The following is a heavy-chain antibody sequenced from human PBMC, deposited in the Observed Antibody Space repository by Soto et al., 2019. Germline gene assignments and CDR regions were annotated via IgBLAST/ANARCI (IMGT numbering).Heavy chain of an antibody. CDR2: INHLETT. CDR3: ARGGGSDSFDY. Sequence: SETLSLTCTVSGASITFGGYSWSWIRQTPGKGLEWIGYINHLETTFYNPSFESRLTLSIDRAKNQFSLKLHSMSAADRAVYFCARGGGSDSFDYWGQGILVTV. J-gene: IGHJ4*02. V-gene: IGHV4-30-2*01. D-gene: IGHD1-26*01. CDR1: GASITFGGYS.